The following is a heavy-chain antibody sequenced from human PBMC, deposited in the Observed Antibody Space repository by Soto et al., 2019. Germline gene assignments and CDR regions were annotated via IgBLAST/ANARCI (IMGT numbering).Heavy chain of an antibody. J-gene: IGHJ5*02. CDR3: AREEGYCSSTSCYEYLDP. CDR2: ISSSGSTI. V-gene: IGHV3-48*03. D-gene: IGHD2-2*01. CDR1: GFTFSSYE. Sequence: PGGSLRLSCAASGFTFSSYEMNWVRQAPGKGLEWVSYISSSGSTIYYADSVKGRFTISRDNAKNSLYLQMNSLRAEDTAVYYRAREEGYCSSTSCYEYLDPWGQGTLVTVSS.